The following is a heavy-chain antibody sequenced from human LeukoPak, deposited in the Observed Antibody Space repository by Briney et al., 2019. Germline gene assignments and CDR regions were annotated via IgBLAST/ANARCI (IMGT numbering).Heavy chain of an antibody. CDR2: ISSYNGNT. V-gene: IGHV1-18*01. D-gene: IGHD5-18*01. CDR3: ARGLGRTAMVTRGEVRFDY. Sequence: SVKVSCKSSGYTFTSYGISWLRQAPGQGLDWMGLISSYNGNTNYAQKLQGRVTMTRNTSISTAYMELSSLRSEDAAVYYCARGLGRTAMVTRGEVRFDYWGQGTLVTVSS. J-gene: IGHJ4*02. CDR1: GYTFTSYG.